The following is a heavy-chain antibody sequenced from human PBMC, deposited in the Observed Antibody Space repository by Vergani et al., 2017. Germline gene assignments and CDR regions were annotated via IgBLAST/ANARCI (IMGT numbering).Heavy chain of an antibody. V-gene: IGHV3-48*03. J-gene: IGHJ4*02. CDR1: GFTFSSYE. CDR3: ARVPYYGSGIY. CDR2: ISSSGSTI. D-gene: IGHD3-10*01. Sequence: EVQLVESGGGLVQPGGSLRLSCAASGFTFSSYEMNWVRQAPGKGLEWVSYISSSGSTIYYADSVKGRFIISRDNAKNSLYLQMNSLRGEDTAVYYCARVPYYGSGIYWGQGTLVTVSS.